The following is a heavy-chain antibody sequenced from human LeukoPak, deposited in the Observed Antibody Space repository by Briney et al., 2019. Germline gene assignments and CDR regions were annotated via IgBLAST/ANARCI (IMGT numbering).Heavy chain of an antibody. CDR3: ARSSERKYYFDY. CDR1: GFTASGNY. D-gene: IGHD3-22*01. Sequence: PGGSLRLSCAASGFTASGNYMSWVRQAPGKGLEWVSLIYSGGTTYYADSVKGRFTISRDNSKNTLYLQMNSLRAEDTAVYYCARSSERKYYFDYWGQGTLVTVSS. CDR2: IYSGGTT. V-gene: IGHV3-53*01. J-gene: IGHJ4*02.